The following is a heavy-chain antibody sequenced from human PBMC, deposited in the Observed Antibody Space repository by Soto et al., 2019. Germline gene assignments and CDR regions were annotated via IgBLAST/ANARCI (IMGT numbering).Heavy chain of an antibody. Sequence: QVQLQQSGPGLVKPSQTLSLTCAISGDSVSSNSAAWNWIRQSPSRGLEWLGRTYYRSKWYNDYAVSVKSRRTINPDTSKNQFSLQLNSVTPEDTAVYYCAGVIFRGAVAGTVADVWGQGTTVTVSS. D-gene: IGHD6-19*01. CDR3: AGVIFRGAVAGTVADV. V-gene: IGHV6-1*01. CDR1: GDSVSSNSAA. J-gene: IGHJ6*02. CDR2: TYYRSKWYN.